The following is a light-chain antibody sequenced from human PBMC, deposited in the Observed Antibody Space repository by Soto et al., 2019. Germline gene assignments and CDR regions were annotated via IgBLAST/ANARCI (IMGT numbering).Light chain of an antibody. V-gene: IGKV3-11*01. CDR1: QSVSSY. Sequence: EIVLTQSPATLSLSPGERATLSCRASQSVSSYLAWYQQKPGQAPRLLIYDASNRATGIPARFSGSGSGTDFTLTISSLEPEDFAVYYCQQRSKSRTFGQGTKVEIK. CDR3: QQRSKSRT. CDR2: DAS. J-gene: IGKJ1*01.